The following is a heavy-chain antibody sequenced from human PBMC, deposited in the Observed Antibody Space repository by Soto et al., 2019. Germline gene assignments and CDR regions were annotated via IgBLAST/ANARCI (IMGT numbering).Heavy chain of an antibody. CDR3: AGYDHNGYYFDY. V-gene: IGHV1-18*01. Sequence: ASVKVSCKASGNTFTSYVISWVRQAPGQGLEWMGWISAYNGNTNFAQKLQGRVTMTRDTSTSTVYMELSSLRSEDTAVYYCAGYDHNGYYFDYWGQGTLVTVSS. J-gene: IGHJ4*02. CDR2: ISAYNGNT. CDR1: GNTFTSYV. D-gene: IGHD6-13*01.